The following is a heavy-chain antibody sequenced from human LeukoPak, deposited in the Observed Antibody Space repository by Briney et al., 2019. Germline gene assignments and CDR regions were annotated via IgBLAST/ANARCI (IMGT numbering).Heavy chain of an antibody. D-gene: IGHD2-2*01. Sequence: GGSLRLSCAASGFTFSSYAVHWVSQAPGKGLEWVAVISYDGSNKYYADSVKGRFTISRDKSKNTLYLQMNSLRAEDTAVYYCAKVGHCSSTNCYAEFRFDYWGQGTLVTVSS. CDR1: GFTFSSYA. CDR3: AKVGHCSSTNCYAEFRFDY. CDR2: ISYDGSNK. V-gene: IGHV3-30*04. J-gene: IGHJ4*02.